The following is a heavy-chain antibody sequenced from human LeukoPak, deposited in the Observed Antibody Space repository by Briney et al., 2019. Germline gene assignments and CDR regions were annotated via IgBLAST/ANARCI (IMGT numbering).Heavy chain of an antibody. CDR2: ISTGGVTI. Sequence: GGSLRLSCAASGFTFSDYYMNWIRQAPGKGLEWVSYISTGGVTIYYADSVKGRFTISRDNAKNSLYLQMNSLRAEDTAVYYCARGGYQHGFDIWGQGTMVTVSS. J-gene: IGHJ3*02. CDR1: GFTFSDYY. CDR3: ARGGYQHGFDI. V-gene: IGHV3-11*04. D-gene: IGHD2-15*01.